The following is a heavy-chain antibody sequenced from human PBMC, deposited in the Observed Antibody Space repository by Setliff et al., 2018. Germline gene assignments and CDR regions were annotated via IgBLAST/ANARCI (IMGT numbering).Heavy chain of an antibody. CDR3: ARGRMRGSCSGPSCTYDPFDI. CDR1: GGSVKSYTDY. J-gene: IGHJ3*02. D-gene: IGHD2-2*01. V-gene: IGHV4-39*07. CDR2: IYYSGNV. Sequence: SETLSLTCTVSGGSVKSYTDYWGWIRQPPGKGLQWTGSIYYSGNVFSNPSLRSRVSISLDTSKNQFSLILRSVTAADTAVYYCARGRMRGSCSGPSCTYDPFDIWGQGTPVTVSS.